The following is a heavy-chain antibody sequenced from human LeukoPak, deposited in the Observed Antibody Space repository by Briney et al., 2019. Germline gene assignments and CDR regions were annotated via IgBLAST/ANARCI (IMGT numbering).Heavy chain of an antibody. CDR2: IIPIFGTA. Sequence: SVKVSCKASGGTFSSYAISWVRQAPGQGLEWMGGIIPIFGTANYAQEFQGRVTITTDESTSTAYMELSSLRSEDTAVYYCARESTVTIGFDYWGQGTLVTVSS. V-gene: IGHV1-69*05. J-gene: IGHJ4*02. CDR1: GGTFSSYA. CDR3: ARESTVTIGFDY. D-gene: IGHD4-17*01.